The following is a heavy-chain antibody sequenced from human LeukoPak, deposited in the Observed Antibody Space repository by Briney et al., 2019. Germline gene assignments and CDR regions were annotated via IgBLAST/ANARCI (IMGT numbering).Heavy chain of an antibody. D-gene: IGHD3-3*01. CDR3: ARDERLLSFLK. Sequence: PGGTLRLSCAASGFTFSNYGLSWVRQAPGKGLECVSGITGSGGSTYYADSVKGRFTISRDNSKNTLYLQMNSLRAEDTAIYYCARDERLLSFLKWGQGTLVTVSS. CDR2: ITGSGGST. J-gene: IGHJ4*02. V-gene: IGHV3-23*01. CDR1: GFTFSNYG.